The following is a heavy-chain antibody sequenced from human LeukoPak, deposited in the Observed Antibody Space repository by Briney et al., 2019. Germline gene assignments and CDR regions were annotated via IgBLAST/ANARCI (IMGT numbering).Heavy chain of an antibody. CDR1: GYTFTGYY. V-gene: IGHV1-2*02. Sequence: GASVKVSCKASGYTFTGYYMHWVPQAPGQGLEWMGWINPNSGGTNYAQKFQGRVTMTRDTSIRTAYMELSRLGSDDTAVYYCARDKTDGSGSHTRGWFDPWGQGTLVTVSS. J-gene: IGHJ5*02. CDR2: INPNSGGT. CDR3: ARDKTDGSGSHTRGWFDP. D-gene: IGHD3-10*01.